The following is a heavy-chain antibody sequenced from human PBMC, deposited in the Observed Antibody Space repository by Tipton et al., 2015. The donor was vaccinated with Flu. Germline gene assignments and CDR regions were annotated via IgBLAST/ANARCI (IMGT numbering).Heavy chain of an antibody. D-gene: IGHD4-11*01. Sequence: TLSLTCSVSGDSVGSDYFWGWIRQPPGQGLEWIGNVHRTGNPYYNPSLKSRVTISVDRSKNQFSLKVFSVTAADSAVYYCARRAYSNYVSDPKSCFDPWGQGILVTVSS. J-gene: IGHJ5*02. CDR1: GDSVGSDYF. CDR3: ARRAYSNYVSDPKSCFDP. V-gene: IGHV4-38-2*01. CDR2: VHRTGNP.